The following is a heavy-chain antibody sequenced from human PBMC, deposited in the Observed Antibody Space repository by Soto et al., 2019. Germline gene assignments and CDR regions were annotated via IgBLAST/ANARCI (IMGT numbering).Heavy chain of an antibody. CDR1: GFTFSSYW. V-gene: IGHV3-74*01. CDR2: INSDGSTT. D-gene: IGHD1-26*01. J-gene: IGHJ4*02. CDR3: AKGFGWELLVYFDY. Sequence: GGSLRLSCAASGFTFSSYWMHWVRQAPGKGLVWVSRINSDGSTTNYADSVKGRCTISRDNAKNTLYLQMNSLRAEDTAIYYCAKGFGWELLVYFDYWGQGSLVTVSS.